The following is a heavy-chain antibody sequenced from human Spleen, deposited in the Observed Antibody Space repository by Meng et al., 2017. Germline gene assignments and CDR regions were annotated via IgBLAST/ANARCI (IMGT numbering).Heavy chain of an antibody. V-gene: IGHV1-2*06. D-gene: IGHD6-13*01. CDR2: INPKSGDT. J-gene: IGHJ4*02. CDR3: ARDEDISAAGKLFGDY. Sequence: QGQSVKSGVEVKKPGASVKVSCKASGYTFPDYWLHWVRRAPGQGLEWMGRINPKSGDTHYAQRFQGRVTMTGDTSISTAYMELSGLRSDDTAMYYCARDEDISAAGKLFGDYWGQGTLVTVSS. CDR1: GYTFPDYW.